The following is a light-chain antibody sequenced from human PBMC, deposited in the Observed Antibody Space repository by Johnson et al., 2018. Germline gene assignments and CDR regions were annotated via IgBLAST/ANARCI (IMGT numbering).Light chain of an antibody. CDR3: GTWDSRLSGGNV. J-gene: IGLJ1*01. CDR1: SSNIGNNY. V-gene: IGLV1-51*02. Sequence: QSVLTQPPSVSAAPGQKVTISCSGSSSNIGNNYVSWYQQLPGTAPKLLIYENNKRPSGIPDRFSGSKSGTSATLGITGLQTGDEADYYCGTWDSRLSGGNVFGTWTKVTVL. CDR2: ENN.